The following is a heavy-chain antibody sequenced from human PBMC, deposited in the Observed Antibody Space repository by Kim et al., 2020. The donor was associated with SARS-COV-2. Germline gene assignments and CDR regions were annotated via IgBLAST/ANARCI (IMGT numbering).Heavy chain of an antibody. J-gene: IGHJ6*02. CDR2: ISAYNGNT. V-gene: IGHV1-18*04. D-gene: IGHD7-27*01. CDR1: GYTFTSYG. Sequence: ASVKVSCKASGYTFTSYGISWVRQAPGQGLEWMGWISAYNGNTNYAQKLQGRVTMTTDTSTSTAYMELRSLRSDDTAVYYCAREPPGLGTVLDYYYYGMDVWGQGTTVTVSS. CDR3: AREPPGLGTVLDYYYYGMDV.